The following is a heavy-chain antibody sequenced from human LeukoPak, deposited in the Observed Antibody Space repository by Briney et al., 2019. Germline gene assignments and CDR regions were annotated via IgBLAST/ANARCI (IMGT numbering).Heavy chain of an antibody. V-gene: IGHV1-2*02. D-gene: IGHD4-17*01. J-gene: IGHJ5*02. Sequence: ASVKVSCKAYGYKFRDHYIHWVRQAPGQGLEYLGWINPNSGDTNYAQKFQGRVTLTRDTSIDTAYLHLDSLTSDYTAVYFCARGHFGDYVLDTWGQGSRVTVTS. CDR2: INPNSGDT. CDR3: ARGHFGDYVLDT. CDR1: GYKFRDHY.